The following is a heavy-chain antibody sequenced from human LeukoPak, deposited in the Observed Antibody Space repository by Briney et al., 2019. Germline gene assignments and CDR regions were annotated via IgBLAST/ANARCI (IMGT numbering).Heavy chain of an antibody. CDR3: AKDLGFLATRSVDY. V-gene: IGHV3-30*02. Sequence: PGGSLRLSCAASGFTFSTYAMHWVRQAPGKGLEWVAFIWYDGSHKHYADSVKGRFTISRDNSKNTLYLQMNSLRAEDTAVYYCAKDLGFLATRSVDYWGQGTLVTVSS. D-gene: IGHD3-16*01. J-gene: IGHJ4*02. CDR1: GFTFSTYA. CDR2: IWYDGSHK.